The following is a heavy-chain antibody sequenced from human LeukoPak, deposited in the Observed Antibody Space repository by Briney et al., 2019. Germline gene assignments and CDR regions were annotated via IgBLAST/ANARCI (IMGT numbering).Heavy chain of an antibody. V-gene: IGHV4-34*01. J-gene: IGHJ4*02. Sequence: SETLSLTCAVYGGSFSAYYWSWIRQPPGKGLEWIGEINHSGSTNYKPSLKSRVTISLDTSESQFSLKLSSVTAADTAVYYCARGHLWLTNWGQGALVTVSS. CDR2: INHSGST. D-gene: IGHD5-12*01. CDR1: GGSFSAYY. CDR3: ARGHLWLTN.